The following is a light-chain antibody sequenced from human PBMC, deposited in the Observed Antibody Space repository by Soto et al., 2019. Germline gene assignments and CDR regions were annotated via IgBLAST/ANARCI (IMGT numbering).Light chain of an antibody. V-gene: IGKV1-5*01. Sequence: DIQMTQSPSTLSASVGHTLISTCRASESIDNWLAWYQQKPGKAPNLLLFGASTLVGGLPSRFSGRGSGTDLTLTISSLQADDFATYYCLQYHTDWTFGQGTKVDI. CDR2: GAS. CDR3: LQYHTDWT. CDR1: ESIDNW. J-gene: IGKJ1*01.